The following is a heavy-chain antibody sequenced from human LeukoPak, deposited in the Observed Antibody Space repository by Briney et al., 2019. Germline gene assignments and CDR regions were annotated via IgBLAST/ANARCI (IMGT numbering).Heavy chain of an antibody. CDR1: GGSISSYY. CDR3: ARGLSGYSYGYYFDY. Sequence: SETLSLTCTVSGGSISSYYWNWIRQPPGKGLEWIGYIYYSGSTNCNPSLKSRVTISVDTSKNQFSLRLSSVTAADTAVYYCARGLSGYSYGYYFDYWGQGTLFTVSS. J-gene: IGHJ4*02. D-gene: IGHD5-18*01. CDR2: IYYSGST. V-gene: IGHV4-59*01.